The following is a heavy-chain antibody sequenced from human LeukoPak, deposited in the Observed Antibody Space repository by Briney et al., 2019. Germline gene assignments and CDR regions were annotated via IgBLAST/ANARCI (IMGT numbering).Heavy chain of an antibody. D-gene: IGHD3-22*01. CDR3: ANNNRPYYYDSSGYYYNY. CDR1: GYTFTGYY. Sequence: GASVKVSCKASGYTFTGYYIHWVRQAPGQGLEWMGWINPNSGGTNYAQKFQGRVTMTRDTSISTAYMELSSLRSDDTAVYYCANNNRPYYYDSSGYYYNYWGQGTLVTVSS. CDR2: INPNSGGT. J-gene: IGHJ4*02. V-gene: IGHV1-2*02.